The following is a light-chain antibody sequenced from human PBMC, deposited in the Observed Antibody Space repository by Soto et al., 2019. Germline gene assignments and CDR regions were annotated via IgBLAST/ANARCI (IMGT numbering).Light chain of an antibody. V-gene: IGLV2-14*01. CDR2: EVS. CDR1: SSDVGGYNY. J-gene: IGLJ1*01. Sequence: QSVLTQPASVSGSPGQAITISCTGTSSDVGGYNYVSWYQQHPGKAPKLMIYEVSNRPSGVSDRFSGSKSGNTASLTISGLQAEDEADYYCQSYESSLSVSYVLGTGTKVPS. CDR3: QSYESSLSVSYV.